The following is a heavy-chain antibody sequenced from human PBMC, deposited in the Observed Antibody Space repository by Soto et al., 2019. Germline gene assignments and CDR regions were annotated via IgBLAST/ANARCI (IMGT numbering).Heavy chain of an antibody. CDR3: AKYRDYGPDAFDI. D-gene: IGHD3-10*01. V-gene: IGHV3-30*18. Sequence: QVPLVESGGGVVQPGWSLRLSCAASGFTFSSYGMNWVRQAPGKGLEWVAVMSFDGSNKYYADAVKGRLTISRHNSKNTLCLLVNSLRAEDTAVYYCAKYRDYGPDAFDIWGQGTMVTVSS. CDR2: MSFDGSNK. J-gene: IGHJ3*02. CDR1: GFTFSSYG.